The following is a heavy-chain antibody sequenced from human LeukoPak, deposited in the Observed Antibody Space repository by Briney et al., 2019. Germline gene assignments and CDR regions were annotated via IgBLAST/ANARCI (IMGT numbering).Heavy chain of an antibody. D-gene: IGHD5-18*01. J-gene: IGHJ4*02. Sequence: SVKVSCKASGYSFTSYAMHWARQAPGQRLEWMGGIIPIFGTANYAQKFQGRVTITADESTSTAYMELSSLRSEDTAVYYCARGGDSYFFFDYWGQGTLVTVSS. CDR3: ARGGDSYFFFDY. V-gene: IGHV1-69*13. CDR1: GYSFTSYA. CDR2: IIPIFGTA.